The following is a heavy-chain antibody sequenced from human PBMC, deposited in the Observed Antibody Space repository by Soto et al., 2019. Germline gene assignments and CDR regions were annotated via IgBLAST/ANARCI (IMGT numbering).Heavy chain of an antibody. D-gene: IGHD2-2*01. CDR2: ISYDESNK. J-gene: IGHJ6*02. Sequence: PGGSLRLSCAFSGFTFIRNVMHWVRQAPGKVLEWVAFISYDESNKYYADSGKGRFTISRDNSKNTLYLQMNSLRPEDTSVYYCASGYCSTTSCFYGMDVWGQGTTVTVSS. CDR1: GFTFIRNV. CDR3: ASGYCSTTSCFYGMDV. V-gene: IGHV3-30-3*01.